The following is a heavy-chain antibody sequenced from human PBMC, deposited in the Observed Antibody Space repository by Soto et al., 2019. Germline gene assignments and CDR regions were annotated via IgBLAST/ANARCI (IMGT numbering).Heavy chain of an antibody. CDR1: GFSLSSSDVG. Sequence: SGPTLVNPTQTLTLTCTFSGFSLSSSDVGVGWIRQPPGKALEWLALIYWDDDKRYSPSLKSRLTITKDTSRNQVVLTVTNLDPVDTATYYCVRASGGGNSAYFDYWSQGTLVTVSS. CDR3: VRASGGGNSAYFDY. D-gene: IGHD2-21*02. CDR2: IYWDDDK. J-gene: IGHJ4*02. V-gene: IGHV2-5*02.